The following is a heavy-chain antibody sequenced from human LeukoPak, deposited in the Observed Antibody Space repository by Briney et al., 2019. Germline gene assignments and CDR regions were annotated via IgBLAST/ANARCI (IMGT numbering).Heavy chain of an antibody. Sequence: ASVKVSCKASGYTFTSNYIHWARQAPGQGLEWMGMIYPRDGSTSYAQKFQGRVTITAVESTSTAYMEVSSLRSEDTAVYYCTRGWLAETMVVTPYNYWGQGTLVTVSS. CDR1: GYTFTSNY. CDR3: TRGWLAETMVVTPYNY. J-gene: IGHJ4*02. D-gene: IGHD4-23*01. V-gene: IGHV1-46*01. CDR2: IYPRDGST.